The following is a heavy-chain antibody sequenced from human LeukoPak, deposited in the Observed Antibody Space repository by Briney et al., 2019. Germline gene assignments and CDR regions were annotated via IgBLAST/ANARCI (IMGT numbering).Heavy chain of an antibody. CDR1: GFTFSSYA. V-gene: IGHV3-23*01. J-gene: IGHJ4*02. Sequence: GVSLRLSCAASGFTFSSYAMSWVRQAPGKGLEWVPAISGSGGSTYYADSVKGRFTISRDNSKNTLYLQMNSLRAEDTAVYYCAKDIMGSSWYPQLDYWGQGTLVTVSS. CDR3: AKDIMGSSWYPQLDY. D-gene: IGHD6-13*01. CDR2: ISGSGGST.